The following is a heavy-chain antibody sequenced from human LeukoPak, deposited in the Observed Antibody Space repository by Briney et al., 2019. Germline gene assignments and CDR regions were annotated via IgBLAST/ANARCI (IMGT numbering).Heavy chain of an antibody. J-gene: IGHJ6*03. V-gene: IGHV1-69*04. CDR1: GGTFSSYA. CDR2: IIPILGIA. D-gene: IGHD5-18*01. CDR3: AREEYSYGYGDYYYYYYMDV. Sequence: SVKVSCKASGGTFSSYAISWVRQAPGQGLEWMGRIIPILGIANYAQKFQGRVTITADKSTSTAYMELSSLRSEDTAVYYCAREEYSYGYGDYYYYYYMDVWGKGTTVTVSS.